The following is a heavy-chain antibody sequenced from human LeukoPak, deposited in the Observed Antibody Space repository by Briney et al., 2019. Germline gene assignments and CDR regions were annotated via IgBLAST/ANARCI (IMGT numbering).Heavy chain of an antibody. Sequence: SETLSLTCAVYGGSFSGYYWSWIRQPPGKGLEWIGEINHSGSTNYNPSLKSRVTISVDTSKNQFSLKLSSVTAADTAVYYCARFNYDSSGYDYMDVWGKGTTVTISS. D-gene: IGHD3-22*01. CDR3: ARFNYDSSGYDYMDV. J-gene: IGHJ6*03. CDR2: INHSGST. CDR1: GGSFSGYY. V-gene: IGHV4-34*01.